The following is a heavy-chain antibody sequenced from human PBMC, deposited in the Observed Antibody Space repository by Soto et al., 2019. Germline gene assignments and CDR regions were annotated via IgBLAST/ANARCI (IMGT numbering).Heavy chain of an antibody. CDR2: IIPILGIA. CDR3: ARDHCSSTSCYVGAFDI. D-gene: IGHD2-2*01. CDR1: GGTFSSYT. Sequence: QVQLVQSGAEVKKPESSVKVSCKASGGTFSSYTISWVRQAPGQGLEWMGRIIPILGIANYAQKFQGRVTITADKSTSTAYMELSSLRSEDTAVYYCARDHCSSTSCYVGAFDIWGQGTMVTVSS. V-gene: IGHV1-69*08. J-gene: IGHJ3*02.